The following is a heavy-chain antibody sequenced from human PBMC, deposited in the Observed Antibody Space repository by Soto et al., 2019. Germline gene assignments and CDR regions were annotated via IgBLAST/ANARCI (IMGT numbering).Heavy chain of an antibody. Sequence: GGSLRLSCAASGFTFSSYGMHWVRQAPGKGLEWVAVISYDGSNKYYADSVKGRFTISRDNSKNTLYLQMNSLRAEDTAVYYCAKDPTYDSSGYYFARRIDYYYGMDVWGQGTTVTVSS. CDR3: AKDPTYDSSGYYFARRIDYYYGMDV. D-gene: IGHD3-22*01. J-gene: IGHJ6*02. CDR1: GFTFSSYG. CDR2: ISYDGSNK. V-gene: IGHV3-30*18.